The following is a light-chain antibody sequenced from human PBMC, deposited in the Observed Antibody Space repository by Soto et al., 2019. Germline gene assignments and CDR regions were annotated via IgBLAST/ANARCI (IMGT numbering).Light chain of an antibody. CDR3: SSYTRRSSWV. V-gene: IGLV2-14*01. CDR2: EVS. Sequence: QSALTQAASVSGSPGQSITISCTGTSSDIGGYNYVSWYQQHPGEAPRLMIYEVSNRPSGVSNRFSGFKSGNTASLTISGLQAEDEADYYCSSYTRRSSWVFGGGTKLTVL. CDR1: SSDIGGYNY. J-gene: IGLJ3*02.